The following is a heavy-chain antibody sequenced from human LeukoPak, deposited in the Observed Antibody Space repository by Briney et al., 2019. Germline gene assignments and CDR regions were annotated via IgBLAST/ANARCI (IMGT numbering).Heavy chain of an antibody. D-gene: IGHD5-18*01. V-gene: IGHV3-30*04. CDR3: ARDPEIVDTAMVPYYYYGMDV. J-gene: IGHJ6*02. CDR2: ISYDGSNK. CDR1: GFTFSSYA. Sequence: PGGSLRLSCAASGFTFSSYAMHWVRQAPGKGLEGVAVISYDGSNKYYADSVKGRFTISRDNSKNTLYLQMNSLRAEDTAVYYCARDPEIVDTAMVPYYYYGMDVWGQGTTVTVSS.